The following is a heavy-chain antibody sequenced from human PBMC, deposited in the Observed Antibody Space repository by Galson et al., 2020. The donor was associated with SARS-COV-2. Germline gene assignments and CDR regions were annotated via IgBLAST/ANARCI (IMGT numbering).Heavy chain of an antibody. J-gene: IGHJ5*02. D-gene: IGHD3-22*01. CDR2: FDPEDGET. Sequence: GESLKISCKVSGYTLTELSMHWVRQAPGKGLEWMGGFDPEDGETIYAQKFQGRVTMTEDTSTDTAYMELSSLRSEDTAVYYCAPLGGYYDSSGYCYWFDPWGEGTLVTVSS. CDR3: APLGGYYDSSGYCYWFDP. CDR1: GYTLTELS. V-gene: IGHV1-24*01.